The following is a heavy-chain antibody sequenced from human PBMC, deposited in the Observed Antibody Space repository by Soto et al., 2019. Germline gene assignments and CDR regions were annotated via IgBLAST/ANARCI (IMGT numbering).Heavy chain of an antibody. CDR1: GYTFTSYA. V-gene: IGHV1-18*01. J-gene: IGHJ4*02. CDR2: ISAYNGNT. CDR3: ARDAAAGLNDY. Sequence: QVQLVQSGAEVKKPGASVKVSCKASGYTFTSYAISWVRQAPGQGLEWMGWISAYNGNTNYVQNFQGRVTMTTDTSTTTAYMEXXXLXSDDTAVYYCARDAAAGLNDYWGQGTLVTVSS. D-gene: IGHD6-13*01.